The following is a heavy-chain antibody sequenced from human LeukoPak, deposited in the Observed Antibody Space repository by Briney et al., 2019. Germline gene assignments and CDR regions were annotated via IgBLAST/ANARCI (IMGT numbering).Heavy chain of an antibody. CDR3: ARGYMAAAGREDLDY. D-gene: IGHD6-13*01. Sequence: ASVTVSFKASGYTFTSYDINWVRQAPGQGLEWMGWMNPNSGNTGYAQKFQGRVTMTRNTSISTAYMELSSLRSEDTAVYYCARGYMAAAGREDLDYWGQGTLVTVSS. CDR2: MNPNSGNT. CDR1: GYTFTSYD. V-gene: IGHV1-8*01. J-gene: IGHJ4*02.